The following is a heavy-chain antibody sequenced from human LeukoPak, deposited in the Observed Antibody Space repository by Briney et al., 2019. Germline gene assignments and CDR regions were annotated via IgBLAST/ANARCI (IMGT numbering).Heavy chain of an antibody. V-gene: IGHV5-51*01. CDR1: GCSFTSYW. Sequence: GASLKISCKGSGCSFTSYWIGWVRQMPGKGLEWMGIIYPGDSDTRYSPSFQGQVTISADKSISTAYLQWSSLKASDTAMYYCARRSFSSWYNTPFDYWGQGTLVTVSS. J-gene: IGHJ4*02. D-gene: IGHD6-13*01. CDR2: IYPGDSDT. CDR3: ARRSFSSWYNTPFDY.